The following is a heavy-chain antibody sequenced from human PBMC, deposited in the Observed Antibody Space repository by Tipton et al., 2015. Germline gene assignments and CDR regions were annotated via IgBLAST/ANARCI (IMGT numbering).Heavy chain of an antibody. J-gene: IGHJ6*02. V-gene: IGHV4-38-2*02. CDR3: ARDLEHGMDV. Sequence: LSLTCDVSGYSISSGYYWGWIRQPPGKGLEWIGSIFHRGDTNYNPSLKSRVTISLDTSKNQFSLKLNSVTAADTAVYYCARDLEHGMDVWGQGTTVTVSS. CDR2: IFHRGDT. D-gene: IGHD5-24*01. CDR1: GYSISSGYY.